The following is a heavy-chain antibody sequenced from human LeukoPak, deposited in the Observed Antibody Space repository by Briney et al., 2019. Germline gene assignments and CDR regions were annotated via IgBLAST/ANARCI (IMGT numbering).Heavy chain of an antibody. V-gene: IGHV3-7*01. D-gene: IGHD6-19*01. CDR3: ARVGYSSGWYRGDAFDI. CDR2: IKQDGSEE. Sequence: GGSLRLSCAASGFTFSSYWMSWVRQAPGKGLEWVANIKQDGSEEYYVDSVKGRFTISRDNAKNSLYLQMNSLRAKDTAVYYCARVGYSSGWYRGDAFDIWGQGTMVTVSS. J-gene: IGHJ3*02. CDR1: GFTFSSYW.